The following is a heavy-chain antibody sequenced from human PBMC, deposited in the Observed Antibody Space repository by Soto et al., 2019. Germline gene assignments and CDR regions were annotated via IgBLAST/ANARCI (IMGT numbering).Heavy chain of an antibody. V-gene: IGHV3-33*01. CDR1: GFTFTSYG. CDR3: ARDRRFLEWLDY. Sequence: QVQLVESGGGKVQPGRSLTLSCVASGFTFTSYGIHWVRQAPGKGLEWVAVIWYDGSNKYYGDSVKGRFSISRDNSKNTVFLQMNSLRAEDTAVYYCARDRRFLEWLDYWGQGTLVSVSS. J-gene: IGHJ4*02. CDR2: IWYDGSNK. D-gene: IGHD3-3*01.